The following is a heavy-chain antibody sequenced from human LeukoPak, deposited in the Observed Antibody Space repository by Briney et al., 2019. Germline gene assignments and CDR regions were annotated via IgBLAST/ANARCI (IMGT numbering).Heavy chain of an antibody. J-gene: IGHJ5*02. CDR1: GESLHGYY. CDR3: VRDRRRFGAYGGGWFDP. Sequence: SETLSPTCTVYGESLHGYYWTWIRQPPGKGLDWIGEINHSGNTKYNPSLKSRVIISVDTSKNQFSLNLTSVTAADTAVYYCVRDRRRFGAYGGGWFDPWGQGTLVTVSS. CDR2: INHSGNT. V-gene: IGHV4-34*01. D-gene: IGHD5-12*01.